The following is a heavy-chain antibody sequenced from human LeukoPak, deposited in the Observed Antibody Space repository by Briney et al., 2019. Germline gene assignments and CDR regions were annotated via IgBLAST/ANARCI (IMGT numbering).Heavy chain of an antibody. V-gene: IGHV1-2*02. CDR1: GYTFTGYY. Sequence: ASVKVSCKASGYTFTGYYMHWVRQAPGQGLEWMGWINPNSGGTNYAQKFQGRVTMTRDTSISTAYMELSRLRSDDTAVYYCACNTVTNYYYYYGMDVWGQGTTVTVSS. J-gene: IGHJ6*02. CDR3: ACNTVTNYYYYYGMDV. D-gene: IGHD4-17*01. CDR2: INPNSGGT.